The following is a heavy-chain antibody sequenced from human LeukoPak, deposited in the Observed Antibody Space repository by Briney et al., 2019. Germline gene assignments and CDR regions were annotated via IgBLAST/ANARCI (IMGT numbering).Heavy chain of an antibody. CDR1: GFTFSSYA. CDR2: ISGCGGRT. D-gene: IGHD5-24*01. CDR3: AKERRDGYNFAFDY. V-gene: IGHV3-23*01. J-gene: IGHJ4*02. Sequence: QPGGSLRLSCAASGFTFSSYAMSWVPQAPGKGLEWVSAISGCGGRTYYAHSVKSRFTISRDKSKNTLYLQRSSLRAEDTAVYYCAKERRDGYNFAFDYWGQGTLVTVSS.